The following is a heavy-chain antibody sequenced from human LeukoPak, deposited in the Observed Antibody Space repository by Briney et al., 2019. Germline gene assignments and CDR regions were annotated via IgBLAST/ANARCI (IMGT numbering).Heavy chain of an antibody. CDR3: ARVSDYYDSSGYYYFDY. Sequence: SETLSLTCTVSGGSISNHYWSWIRQPPGKGLEWIGSIYYSGSTYYNPSLKSRVTISVDTSKNQFSLKLSSVTAADTAVYYCARVSDYYDSSGYYYFDYWGQGTLVTVSS. CDR1: GGSISNHY. V-gene: IGHV4-59*11. J-gene: IGHJ4*02. CDR2: IYYSGST. D-gene: IGHD3-22*01.